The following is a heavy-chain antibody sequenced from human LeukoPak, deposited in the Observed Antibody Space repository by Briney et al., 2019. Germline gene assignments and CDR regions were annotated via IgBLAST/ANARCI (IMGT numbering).Heavy chain of an antibody. CDR1: GFTFSTYW. Sequence: GGSLRLSCAASGFTFSTYWMSWARQAPGKGLEWVAFIRYDGSNKYYADSVKGRFTISRDNSKNTLYLQMNSLRAEDTAVYYCATSSGYYDSSGPLDYWGQGTLVTVSS. D-gene: IGHD3-22*01. V-gene: IGHV3-30*02. CDR2: IRYDGSNK. J-gene: IGHJ4*02. CDR3: ATSSGYYDSSGPLDY.